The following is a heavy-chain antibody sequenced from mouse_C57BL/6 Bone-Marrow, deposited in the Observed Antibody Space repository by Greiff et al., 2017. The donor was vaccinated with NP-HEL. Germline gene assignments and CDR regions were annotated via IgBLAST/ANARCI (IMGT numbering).Heavy chain of an antibody. J-gene: IGHJ4*01. CDR2: IDPSDSYT. Sequence: QVQLQQPGAELVRPGTSVKLSCKASGYTFTSYWMHWVKQRPGQGLEWIGVIDPSDSYTNYNQKFKGKATLTVDTSSSTAYMQLSSLTSEDSAVYDCARERIYYGNYGAMDYWGQGTSVTVSS. D-gene: IGHD2-1*01. CDR3: ARERIYYGNYGAMDY. CDR1: GYTFTSYW. V-gene: IGHV1-59*01.